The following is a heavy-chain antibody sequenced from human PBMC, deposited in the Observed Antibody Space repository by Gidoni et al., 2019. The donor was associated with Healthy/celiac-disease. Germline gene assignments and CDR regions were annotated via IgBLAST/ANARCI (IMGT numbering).Heavy chain of an antibody. Sequence: QVQLQESGPGLVKPSQTLSLTCTVSGGSISSGGYYWSWIRQHPGKGLEWIGYIYYSGSTYYNPSLKSRVTISVDTSKNQFSLKLSSVTAADTAVYYCARDPGKSGEVEYYYGMDVWGQGTTVTVSS. CDR3: ARDPGKSGEVEYYYGMDV. CDR2: IYYSGST. D-gene: IGHD3-3*01. CDR1: GGSISSGGYY. V-gene: IGHV4-31*03. J-gene: IGHJ6*02.